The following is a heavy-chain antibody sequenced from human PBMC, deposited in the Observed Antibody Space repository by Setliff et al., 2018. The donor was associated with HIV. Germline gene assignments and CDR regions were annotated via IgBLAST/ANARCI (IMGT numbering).Heavy chain of an antibody. CDR3: AKCNNPGYSSSWYNYYGMDV. Sequence: GGSLRLSCAASGFTFSSYAMSWVRQAPGKGLEWVSAISGSGGSTYYADSVKGRFTISRDNSKNTLYLQMNSLRAEDTAVYYCAKCNNPGYSSSWYNYYGMDVWGQGTTVTVS. J-gene: IGHJ6*02. CDR2: ISGSGGST. D-gene: IGHD6-13*01. V-gene: IGHV3-23*01. CDR1: GFTFSSYA.